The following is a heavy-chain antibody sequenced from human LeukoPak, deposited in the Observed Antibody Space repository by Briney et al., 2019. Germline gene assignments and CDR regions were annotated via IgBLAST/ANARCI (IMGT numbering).Heavy chain of an antibody. V-gene: IGHV4-59*01. Sequence: PSETLSLTCTVSGGSISSYYWSWIRQPPGKGLEWIGYIYYSGSTNYNPSLKSRVTISVDTSKNQFSLKLSSVTAADTAVYYCAHENPFYYYMDVWGKGTTVTVSS. CDR1: GGSISSYY. CDR3: AHENPFYYYMDV. J-gene: IGHJ6*03. CDR2: IYYSGST.